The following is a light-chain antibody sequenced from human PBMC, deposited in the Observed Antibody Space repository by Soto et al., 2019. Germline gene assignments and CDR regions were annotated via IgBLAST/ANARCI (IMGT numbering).Light chain of an antibody. CDR2: GAS. CDR3: QQYYEWPLT. V-gene: IGKV3D-15*01. Sequence: EIVMTQSPATLSASPGERATLSCRASQSVYSNLAWYQQKPGQAPRLLIYGASTSANGSPARFSGSGSGTEFTLTISSLQSEDFAAYYYQQYYEWPLTFGGGTKVEIK. J-gene: IGKJ4*01. CDR1: QSVYSN.